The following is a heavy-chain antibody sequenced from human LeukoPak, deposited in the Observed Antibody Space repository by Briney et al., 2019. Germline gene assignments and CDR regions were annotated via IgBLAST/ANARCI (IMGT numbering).Heavy chain of an antibody. J-gene: IGHJ6*02. CDR3: ARVPRITIFGVGHGGMDV. D-gene: IGHD3-3*01. CDR2: IYYSGST. Sequence: SETLSLTCTVSGGSISSYYWSWIRQPPGKGLECIGYIYYSGSTNYNPSLKSRVTISVDTSKDQFSLKLSSVTAADTAVYYCARVPRITIFGVGHGGMDVWGQGITVTVSS. CDR1: GGSISSYY. V-gene: IGHV4-59*01.